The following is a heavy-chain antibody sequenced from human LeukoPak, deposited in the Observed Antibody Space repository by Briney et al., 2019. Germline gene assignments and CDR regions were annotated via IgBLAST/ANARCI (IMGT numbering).Heavy chain of an antibody. J-gene: IGHJ4*02. V-gene: IGHV1-2*02. CDR1: GYTFTGYY. Sequence: ASVKVSCKASGYTFTGYYIRWVRQAPGQGLEWVGWINPNSGGTNYAQKFQGRVTMTRDTSISTAYMELTRLRSDDTAVYYCARDRDYYDSSGYYPLDYWGQGSLVTVSS. CDR2: INPNSGGT. CDR3: ARDRDYYDSSGYYPLDY. D-gene: IGHD3-22*01.